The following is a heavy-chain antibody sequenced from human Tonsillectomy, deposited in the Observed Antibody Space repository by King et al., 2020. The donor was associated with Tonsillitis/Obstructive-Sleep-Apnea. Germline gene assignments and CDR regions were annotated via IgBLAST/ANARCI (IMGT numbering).Heavy chain of an antibody. CDR1: GFTFSTYA. CDR2: ISGSGGST. V-gene: IGHV3-23*04. Sequence: VQLVESGGGLVQPGGSLRLSCAASGFTFSTYAMRWVRQAPGKGLEWVSAISGSGGSTYYADSVKGRFTISRDNSKNTLYLQMISLRAGDPAVYYCAKDQAVTTSPGMDVWGKGTTVTVSS. J-gene: IGHJ6*04. CDR3: AKDQAVTTSPGMDV. D-gene: IGHD4-17*01.